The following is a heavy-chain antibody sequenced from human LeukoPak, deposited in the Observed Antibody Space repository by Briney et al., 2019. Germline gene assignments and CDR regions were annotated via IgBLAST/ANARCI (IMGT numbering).Heavy chain of an antibody. D-gene: IGHD1/OR15-1a*01. CDR3: AREIRWNKGFDY. V-gene: IGHV3-74*01. J-gene: IGHJ4*02. CDR2: INSDGSST. CDR1: GLTFSSYW. Sequence: HSGGSLRLSCAAAGLTFSSYWMHWVRQAPGKWLGWVSRINSDGSSTSYADSVKGRFTISRDNAKKPLYLQMNSLRAEDTAVYYCAREIRWNKGFDYWGQGTLVTVSS.